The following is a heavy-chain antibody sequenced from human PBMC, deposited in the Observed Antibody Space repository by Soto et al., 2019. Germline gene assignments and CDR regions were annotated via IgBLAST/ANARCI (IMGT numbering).Heavy chain of an antibody. J-gene: IGHJ4*02. CDR1: GGSISSYY. Sequence: PSETLSLTCTVSGGSISSYYWSWVRQPPGKGLDWIGYIYYSGSTNYNPSLKSRVTISVDTSKNQFSLKLSSVTAADTAVYYCARDYPSPRWGQGTLVTVSS. CDR3: ARDYPSPR. CDR2: IYYSGST. V-gene: IGHV4-59*01. D-gene: IGHD3-16*02.